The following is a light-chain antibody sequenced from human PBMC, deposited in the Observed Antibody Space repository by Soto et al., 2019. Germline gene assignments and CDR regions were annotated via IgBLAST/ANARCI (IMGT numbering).Light chain of an antibody. J-gene: IGLJ1*01. CDR2: DVS. Sequence: QSALTQPASVSGSPGQSITISCTGTSSDVGGYNYVSWYQQHPGKAPKLMIYDVSNRPSGVSNRFSGSKSGNTASLTISGLQAEDEADYYCSSYTSSSTSVYVFGNGTKLTVL. CDR1: SSDVGGYNY. CDR3: SSYTSSSTSVYV. V-gene: IGLV2-14*01.